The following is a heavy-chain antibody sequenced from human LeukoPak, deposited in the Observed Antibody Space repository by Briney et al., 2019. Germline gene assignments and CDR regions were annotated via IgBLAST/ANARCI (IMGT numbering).Heavy chain of an antibody. CDR2: IWYDGSNK. D-gene: IGHD5-12*01. V-gene: IGHV3-33*01. CDR3: ARDFGDTGYDRGWFDP. J-gene: IGHJ5*02. CDR1: GFTFSNYG. Sequence: GGSLRLSCVASGFTFSNYGMHWVRQAPGKGLEWVAVIWYDGSNKHYIESVEGRFTISRDNPMNTVYLQMDSLRAEDTAVYYCARDFGDTGYDRGWFDPWGQGTLVTVSS.